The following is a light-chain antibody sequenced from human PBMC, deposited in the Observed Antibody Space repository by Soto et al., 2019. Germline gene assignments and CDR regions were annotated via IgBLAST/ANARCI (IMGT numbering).Light chain of an antibody. CDR1: QSVSSSY. Sequence: EIVLTQYPGTLSLSPGERATLSCRASQSVSSSYLAWYQQKPGQAPRLLLYGASNRATGIPDRFSGSGSGTDFTLTISRLEPEDFAVYYCQQYGSSPITFGQGTRLEIK. J-gene: IGKJ5*01. CDR3: QQYGSSPIT. CDR2: GAS. V-gene: IGKV3-20*01.